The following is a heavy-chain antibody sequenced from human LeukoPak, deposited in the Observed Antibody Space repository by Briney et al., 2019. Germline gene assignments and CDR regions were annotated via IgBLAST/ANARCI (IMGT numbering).Heavy chain of an antibody. J-gene: IGHJ4*02. CDR1: GGSFSGYY. V-gene: IGHV4-34*11. Sequence: PSETLSLTCAVYGGSFSGYYWGWIRQPPGKGLEWIGSIYYSGTTYFNPSLKSRVNISVDTSKDQFSLNLSSVTAADTAVYYCARVRRSGWYSFDYWGQGTLVTISS. CDR2: IYYSGTT. D-gene: IGHD6-19*01. CDR3: ARVRRSGWYSFDY.